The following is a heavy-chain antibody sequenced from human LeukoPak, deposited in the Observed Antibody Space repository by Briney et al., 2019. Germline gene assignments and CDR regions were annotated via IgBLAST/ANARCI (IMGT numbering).Heavy chain of an antibody. V-gene: IGHV1-8*01. CDR2: MNPNSGNT. J-gene: IGHJ5*02. CDR3: ARGYSSVRYFDWLTHADWFDP. D-gene: IGHD3-9*01. Sequence: ASVKVSCKASGYTFTSYDINWVRQATGQGLEWMGWMNPNSGNTGYAQKFQGRVTMTRNTSISTAYMELSSLRSEDTAVYYCARGYSSVRYFDWLTHADWFDPWGQGTLVTVSS. CDR1: GYTFTSYD.